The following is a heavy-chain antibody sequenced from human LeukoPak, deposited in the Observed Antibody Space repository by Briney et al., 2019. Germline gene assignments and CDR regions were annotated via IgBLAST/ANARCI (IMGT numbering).Heavy chain of an antibody. CDR2: IRSSDNST. CDR3: GRGDRCDY. J-gene: IGHJ4*02. CDR1: RFTPSTYT. D-gene: IGHD3-22*01. V-gene: IGHV3-21*01. Sequence: GRSLRPSCALSRFTPSTYTTNWVRHAPGKGLEWVSSIRSSDNSTIYAESVKGRFTISRDNPKNSPYLQMNRLRAEDTAVNYWGRGDRCDYWGEGALVTVSS.